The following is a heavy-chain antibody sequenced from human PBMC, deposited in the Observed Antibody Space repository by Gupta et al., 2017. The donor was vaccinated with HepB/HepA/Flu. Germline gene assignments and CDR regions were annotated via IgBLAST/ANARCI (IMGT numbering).Heavy chain of an antibody. CDR3: ARGSGWYFY. CDR2: IYYTGST. CDR1: GGSISSYY. D-gene: IGHD6-19*01. J-gene: IGHJ4*02. V-gene: IGHV4-59*01. Sequence: QVQLQESGPGLVKPSETLSLTCTVSGGSISSYYWSWIRQPPGKGLEWIGYIYYTGSTNDNPSLKSRVTIAGDTSKNQFSMKLSSVTAADTAVYDCARGSGWYFYWGQGALVTVSS.